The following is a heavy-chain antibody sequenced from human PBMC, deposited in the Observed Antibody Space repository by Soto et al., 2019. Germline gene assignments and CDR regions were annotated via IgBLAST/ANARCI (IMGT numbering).Heavy chain of an antibody. CDR3: ARVYSGWYYLDY. J-gene: IGHJ4*02. CDR2: IYYSGST. CDR1: SGSISSGGYY. D-gene: IGHD6-13*01. Sequence: QVQLQESGPGLVKPSQTLSLTCTVSSGSISSGGYYWSWIRQHPGKGLEWIGYIYYSGSTYYNPSLKSRVTISVDTSKNQFSLMLSSVTAADTAVYYCARVYSGWYYLDYWGQGTLVTVSS. V-gene: IGHV4-31*03.